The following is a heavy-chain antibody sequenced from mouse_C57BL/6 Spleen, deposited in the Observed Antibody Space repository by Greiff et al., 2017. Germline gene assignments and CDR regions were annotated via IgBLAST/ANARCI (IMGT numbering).Heavy chain of an antibody. J-gene: IGHJ4*01. V-gene: IGHV1-19*01. CDR2: INPYNGGT. Sequence: EVQLQQSGPVLVKPGASVKMSCKASGYTFTDYYMNWVKQSHGKSLEWIGVINPYNGGTSYNQKFKGKATLTVDKSSSTAYMELNSLTSEDSAVYYCARGGSSYEDAMDYWGQGTSVTVSS. D-gene: IGHD1-1*01. CDR3: ARGGSSYEDAMDY. CDR1: GYTFTDYY.